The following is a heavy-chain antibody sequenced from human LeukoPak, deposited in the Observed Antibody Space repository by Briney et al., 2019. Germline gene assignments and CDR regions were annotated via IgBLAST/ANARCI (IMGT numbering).Heavy chain of an antibody. CDR3: ARIYCSSTSCYSYFDY. CDR1: GYTFTSYG. CDR2: ISAYNGNT. V-gene: IGHV1-18*01. D-gene: IGHD2-2*01. Sequence: ASVKVSCKASGYTFTSYGISWVRQAPGQGLEWMGWISAYNGNTNYAQKFQGRVTITRDTSASTAYMELSSLRSDDTAVYYCARIYCSSTSCYSYFDYWGQGTLVTVSS. J-gene: IGHJ4*02.